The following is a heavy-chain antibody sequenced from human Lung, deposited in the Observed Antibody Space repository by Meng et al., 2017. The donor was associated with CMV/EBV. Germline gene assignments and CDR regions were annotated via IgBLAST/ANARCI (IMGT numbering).Heavy chain of an antibody. Sequence: SETLSLXCSVSGGSINSRDYYWSWVRQYPGRGLEWVGHIYYSGATYYTPSLRSRLIISLDTAKNQFSLRLSSVTAADTAVYFCSRVLYYLGSASNFDHSGQGXLVTVSS. CDR1: GGSINSRDYY. J-gene: IGHJ4*02. V-gene: IGHV4-31*03. CDR2: IYYSGAT. CDR3: SRVLYYLGSASNFDH. D-gene: IGHD3-10*01.